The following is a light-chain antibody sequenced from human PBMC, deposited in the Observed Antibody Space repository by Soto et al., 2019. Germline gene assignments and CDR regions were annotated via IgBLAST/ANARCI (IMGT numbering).Light chain of an antibody. V-gene: IGKV1-33*01. J-gene: IGKJ2*01. CDR1: QDISNY. Sequence: DIQMTQSPSSLSASVGDRVTITCQASQDISNYLNWYQQKPGKAPKLLIYDESNLETGVPSRFSGSGSGTDFTFTISSLQPEDIATYYCQQNDNLPPTFGQGTKLEIK. CDR2: DES. CDR3: QQNDNLPPT.